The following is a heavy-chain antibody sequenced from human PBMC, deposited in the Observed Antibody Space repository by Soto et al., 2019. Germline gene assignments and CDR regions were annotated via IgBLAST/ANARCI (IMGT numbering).Heavy chain of an antibody. CDR2: IYWNDDQ. D-gene: IGHD6-13*01. CDR3: AHKDPAADLTFDY. CDR1: GFSLTTSGVG. J-gene: IGHJ4*02. Sequence: QITLKESGPTLVKPTQTLTLTCTFSGFSLTTSGVGVGWIRQPPGKALEWLALIYWNDDQYYIPSLKTRLTITKDTSRIQVVLTMTNMDPGDTATYYCAHKDPAADLTFDYWGQGSLLTVSS. V-gene: IGHV2-5*01.